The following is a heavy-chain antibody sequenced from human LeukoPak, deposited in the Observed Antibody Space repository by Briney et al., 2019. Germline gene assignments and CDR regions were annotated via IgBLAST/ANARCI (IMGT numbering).Heavy chain of an antibody. D-gene: IGHD7-27*01. Sequence: PSETLSLTCTVSGNSISSSSYYWVWIRQPPGKGLEWIGSINYYGNTYYNPSVKSRVTISVDTSKNQFSLMVRSVTAADTAVYYGGRSAGVVHFDHWGQGTLVTGSS. CDR3: GRSAGVVHFDH. J-gene: IGHJ4*02. CDR2: INYYGNT. V-gene: IGHV4-39*07. CDR1: GNSISSSSYY.